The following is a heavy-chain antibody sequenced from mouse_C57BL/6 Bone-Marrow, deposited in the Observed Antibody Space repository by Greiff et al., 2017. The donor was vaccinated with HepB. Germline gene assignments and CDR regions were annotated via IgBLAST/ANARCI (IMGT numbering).Heavy chain of an antibody. CDR1: GYTFTSYG. V-gene: IGHV1-81*01. CDR2: IYPRSGNT. D-gene: IGHD1-1*01. J-gene: IGHJ1*03. CDR3: ARLGLYYGSSYPYWYFDV. Sequence: VHLVESGAELARPGASVKLSCKASGYTFTSYGISWVKQRTGQGLEWIGEIYPRSGNTYYNEKFKGKATLTADKSSSTAYMELRSLTSEDSAVYFCARLGLYYGSSYPYWYFDVWGTGTTVTVSS.